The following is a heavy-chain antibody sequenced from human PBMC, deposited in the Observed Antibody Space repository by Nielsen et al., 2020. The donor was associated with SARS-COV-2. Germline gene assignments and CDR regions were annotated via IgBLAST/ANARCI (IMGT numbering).Heavy chain of an antibody. D-gene: IGHD5-12*01. J-gene: IGHJ4*02. V-gene: IGHV3-9*01. Sequence: GGSLRLSCAASGFTFDDYAMHWVRQAPGKGLEWVSGISWNRGSIGYADSVKGRFTISRDNAKNSLYLQMNSLRAEDTALYYCAKSREVATIWGYYFDYWGQGTLVTVSS. CDR1: GFTFDDYA. CDR2: ISWNRGSI. CDR3: AKSREVATIWGYYFDY.